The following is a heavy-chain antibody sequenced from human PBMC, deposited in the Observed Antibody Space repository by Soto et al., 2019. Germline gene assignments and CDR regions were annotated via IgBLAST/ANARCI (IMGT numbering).Heavy chain of an antibody. Sequence: PSETLSLTCTVSGGSISGSNYYWGWIRQPPGKGLEWIGNFYYSGGTYHNPSLKSRVTISVDASKNQFSLKLSSVTAADTAVYYCARLRGDWFDPWGHGTLVTVSS. V-gene: IGHV4-39*01. J-gene: IGHJ5*02. CDR1: GGSISGSNYY. CDR3: ARLRGDWFDP. D-gene: IGHD3-10*01. CDR2: FYYSGGT.